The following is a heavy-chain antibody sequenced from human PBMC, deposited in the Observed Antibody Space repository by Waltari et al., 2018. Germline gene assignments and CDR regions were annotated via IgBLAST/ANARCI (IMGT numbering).Heavy chain of an antibody. CDR1: GFTFSSYG. Sequence: QVQLVESGGGVVQPGRSLRLSCAASGFTFSSYGMHWVRQAPGKGLEWVACIWYDGSNKYYADSVKGRFTISRDNSKNTLYLQMNSLRAEDTAVYYCARGVRSAFDIWGQGTMVTVSS. J-gene: IGHJ3*02. V-gene: IGHV3-33*01. CDR3: ARGVRSAFDI. CDR2: IWYDGSNK. D-gene: IGHD6-6*01.